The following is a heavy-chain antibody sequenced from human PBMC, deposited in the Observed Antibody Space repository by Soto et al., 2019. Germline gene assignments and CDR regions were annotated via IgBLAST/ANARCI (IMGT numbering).Heavy chain of an antibody. V-gene: IGHV1-18*01. CDR1: GYTFNSYA. D-gene: IGHD6-13*01. CDR3: ARDLAAGTCDY. CDR2: ISAYNGNT. J-gene: IGHJ4*02. Sequence: QVQLVQSGAEVKKPGASVKVSCKASGYTFNSYAISWVRQAPGQGLEWMGWISAYNGNTNYAQMLQGRVTMTTDTSTSTAYMELRSLRSDDSAVYYRARDLAAGTCDYWGQGTLVTVSS.